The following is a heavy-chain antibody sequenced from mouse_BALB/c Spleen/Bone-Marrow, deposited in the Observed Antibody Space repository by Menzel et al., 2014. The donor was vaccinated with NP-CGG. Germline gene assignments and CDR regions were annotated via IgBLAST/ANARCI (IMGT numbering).Heavy chain of an antibody. CDR1: GFNIKDTY. D-gene: IGHD4-1*01. CDR3: ATLTGTFDY. J-gene: IGHJ2*01. Sequence: EVKLVESGAELVKPGASVKLSCTASGFNIKDTYMNWVKQRAEQGLEWIGRIDPANGYTEYDPKFQGKATIIADTSSNTASLQLGSLTSEDTAVYYCATLTGTFDYWAQGTTLTVSS. V-gene: IGHV14-3*02. CDR2: IDPANGYT.